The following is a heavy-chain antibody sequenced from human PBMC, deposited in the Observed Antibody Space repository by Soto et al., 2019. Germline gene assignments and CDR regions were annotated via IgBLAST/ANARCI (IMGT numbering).Heavy chain of an antibody. CDR2: INHSGST. CDR3: ARGRIADRRGWFDP. J-gene: IGHJ5*02. V-gene: IGHV4-34*01. D-gene: IGHD6-6*01. Sequence: SETLSLTCAVSGGSFSGYYWSWIRQPPGKGLEWIGEINHSGSTNYYPSLKSRVTISVDTSKNQFSLKLSSVTAADTAVYYCARGRIADRRGWFDPWGQGTLVTVSS. CDR1: GGSFSGYY.